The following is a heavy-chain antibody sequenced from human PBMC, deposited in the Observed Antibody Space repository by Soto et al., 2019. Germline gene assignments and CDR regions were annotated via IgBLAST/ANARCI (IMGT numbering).Heavy chain of an antibody. V-gene: IGHV3-74*01. Sequence: EVHLVESGGGLVQPGGSLRLSCVASGFALDAYQMHWVRQVPGEGPVWVSRIDYDGTTTTYADSVKGRFTISRDNAKNTFNHKTNSLRAEETGVYYCTRGPRHSSAGTGDYWGQGALGSVSS. CDR1: GFALDAYQ. CDR2: IDYDGTTT. CDR3: TRGPRHSSAGTGDY. J-gene: IGHJ4*02. D-gene: IGHD6-13*01.